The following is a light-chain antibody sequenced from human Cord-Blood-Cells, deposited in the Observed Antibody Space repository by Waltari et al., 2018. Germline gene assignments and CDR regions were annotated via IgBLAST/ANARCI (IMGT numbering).Light chain of an antibody. J-gene: IGKJ1*01. CDR2: AAS. Sequence: DIQLPQSPSAVSASVGDRVTITCRASQGISSWLAWDQQKPGKAPKLLIYAASSLQSGVPSRFSGSGSGTDFTLTISSLQPEDFATYYCQQANSFPWTFGQGTKVEIK. V-gene: IGKV1-12*01. CDR3: QQANSFPWT. CDR1: QGISSW.